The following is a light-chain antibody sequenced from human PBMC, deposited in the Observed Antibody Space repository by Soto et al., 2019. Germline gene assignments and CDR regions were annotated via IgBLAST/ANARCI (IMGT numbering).Light chain of an antibody. J-gene: IGKJ4*01. CDR2: GAS. Sequence: EIVLTQSPGTLSLSPGERATLSCRASQSVSNNYLAWYQQKPGQAPRLLIHGASTRAAGISDRFSGSGSGTDFTLTISRLEPEDFAVYYCQQYGSLITFGGGTKVDI. CDR3: QQYGSLIT. CDR1: QSVSNNY. V-gene: IGKV3-20*01.